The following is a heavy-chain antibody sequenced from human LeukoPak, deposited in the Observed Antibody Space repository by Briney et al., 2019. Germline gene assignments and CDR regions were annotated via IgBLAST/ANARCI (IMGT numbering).Heavy chain of an antibody. D-gene: IGHD1-26*01. Sequence: GGALRLSCAASGFTVSSNYMSWVRQAPGEGLEWVSVSYSGGSTYYADSVKGRFTISRDNSKNTLYLQMNSLRAEDTAVYYCAKRVRIVGATDNWFDPWGQGTLVTVSS. J-gene: IGHJ5*02. CDR2: SYSGGST. V-gene: IGHV3-66*04. CDR3: AKRVRIVGATDNWFDP. CDR1: GFTVSSNY.